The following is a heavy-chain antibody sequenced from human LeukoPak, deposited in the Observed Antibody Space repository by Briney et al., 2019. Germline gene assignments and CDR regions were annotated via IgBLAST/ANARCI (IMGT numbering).Heavy chain of an antibody. CDR3: ARDSDAFDI. Sequence: SETLSLTCTVSGGSISSSSYYWGWIRQPPGKGLEWIGSIYYSGSTYYNPSLKSRVTISVDTSKNQFSLKLSSVTAADTAVYYCARDSDAFDIWGQGTMVTVSS. CDR1: GGSISSSSYY. V-gene: IGHV4-39*07. CDR2: IYYSGST. J-gene: IGHJ3*02.